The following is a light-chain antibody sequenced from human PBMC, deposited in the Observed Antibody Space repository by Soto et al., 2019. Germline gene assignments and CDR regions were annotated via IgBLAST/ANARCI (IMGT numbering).Light chain of an antibody. V-gene: IGLV2-14*01. J-gene: IGLJ1*01. CDR3: NSYTRQSTGC. CDR1: SSDVGGYNY. CDR2: EVS. Sequence: QSALTQPASVSGSPGQSITISCTGTSSDVGGYNYVSWYQQHPGKAPKLIIYEVSNRPSGVSNRFSGSKSGNTASLTISGLQAEDEADYYCNSYTRQSTGCFGTGTQLTVL.